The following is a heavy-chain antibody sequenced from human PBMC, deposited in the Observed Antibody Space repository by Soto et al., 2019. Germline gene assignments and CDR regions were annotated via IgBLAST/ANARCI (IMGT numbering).Heavy chain of an antibody. CDR1: GDSVISSDFY. CDR3: ARHSLALRKNNWFGP. D-gene: IGHD3-3*02. V-gene: IGHV4-39*01. J-gene: IGHJ5*02. Sequence: SGTLSLTCTVSGDSVISSDFYRGWVRQPPGKGLEWIGSIFYLGSSYYNPSLKSRVTMSVDTSKNQFSLRLRSVTAADTALYFCARHSLALRKNNWFGPRREG. CDR2: IFYLGSS.